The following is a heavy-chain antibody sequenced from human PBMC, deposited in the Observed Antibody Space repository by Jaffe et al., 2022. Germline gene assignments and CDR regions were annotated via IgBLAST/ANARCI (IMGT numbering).Heavy chain of an antibody. J-gene: IGHJ4*02. Sequence: EVQLVESGGGLVQPGGSLRLSCAASGFTFSSYWMSWVRQAPGKGLEWVANIKQDGSEKYYVDSVKGRFTISRDNAKNSLYLQMNSLRAEDTAVYYCARDLIGGYSSSWYHDWGQGTLVTVSS. V-gene: IGHV3-7*01. D-gene: IGHD6-13*01. CDR2: IKQDGSEK. CDR1: GFTFSSYW. CDR3: ARDLIGGYSSSWYHD.